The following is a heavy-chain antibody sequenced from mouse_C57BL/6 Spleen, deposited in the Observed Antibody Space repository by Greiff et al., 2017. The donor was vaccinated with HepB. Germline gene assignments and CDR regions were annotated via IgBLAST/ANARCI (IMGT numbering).Heavy chain of an antibody. Sequence: VQLQQPGAELVKPGASVKLSCKASGYTFTSYWMHWVKQRPGRGLEWIGRIDPNSGGTKYNEKFKSKATLTVDKPSSTAYMQLSSLTSEDSAVYYCARGGYYYGSSFPYWYFDVWGTGTTVTVSS. CDR3: ARGGYYYGSSFPYWYFDV. CDR2: IDPNSGGT. D-gene: IGHD1-1*01. V-gene: IGHV1-72*01. J-gene: IGHJ1*03. CDR1: GYTFTSYW.